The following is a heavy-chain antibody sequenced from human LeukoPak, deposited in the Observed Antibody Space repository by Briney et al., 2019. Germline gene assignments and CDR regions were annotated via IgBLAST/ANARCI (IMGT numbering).Heavy chain of an antibody. D-gene: IGHD2-2*02. J-gene: IGHJ3*02. CDR2: INHSGST. CDR3: ATKSPADCSSTSCYKEAAFDI. V-gene: IGHV4-34*01. CDR1: GGSFSGYY. Sequence: PSETLSLTCAVYGGSFSGYYWSWIRQPPGKGLEWIGEINHSGSTNYNPSLKSRVTISVDTSKNQFSLKLSSVTAADTAVYYCATKSPADCSSTSCYKEAAFDIWGQGTMVTVSS.